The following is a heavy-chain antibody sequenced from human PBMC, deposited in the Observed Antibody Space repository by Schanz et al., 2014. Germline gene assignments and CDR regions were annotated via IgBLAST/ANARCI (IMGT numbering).Heavy chain of an antibody. J-gene: IGHJ4*02. CDR3: AKSQGSSFDS. CDR1: GFTLNNAW. CDR2: LSEGGGGT. Sequence: EVQLLESGGGLVQPGGSLRLSCATSGFTLNNAWMNWVRQAPGKGLQWVSALSEGGGGTHYADSVKGRFTISSDNSKSTLYLQISSLQADDTAVYYCAKSQGSSFDSWGQGTLVTVSS. D-gene: IGHD6-13*01. V-gene: IGHV3-23*01.